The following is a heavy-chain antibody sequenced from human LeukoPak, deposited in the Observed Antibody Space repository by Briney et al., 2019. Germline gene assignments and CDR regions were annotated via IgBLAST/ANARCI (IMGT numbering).Heavy chain of an antibody. D-gene: IGHD3-22*01. CDR2: IRSKANSYAT. CDR1: GFTFSGSA. V-gene: IGHV3-73*01. CDR3: TTSQYYYDSSGYPADY. J-gene: IGHJ4*02. Sequence: GGSLKLSCAASGFTFSGSAMHWVRQASGKGLEWVGRIRSKANSYATAYAASVKGRFTISRDDSKNTAYLQMSSLKTEDTAVYYCTTSQYYYDSSGYPADYWGQGTLVTVSS.